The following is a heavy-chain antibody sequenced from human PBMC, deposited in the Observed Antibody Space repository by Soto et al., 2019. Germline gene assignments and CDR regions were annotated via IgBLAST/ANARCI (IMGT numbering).Heavy chain of an antibody. Sequence: GGSLRLSCAASGFTFTNAWMTWVRQAPGKGLEWVGHIKSKTDGGTTDYAAPVKGRFTISRDDSKNTAYLEMNSLKTEDTAVYYCITDENYYDSSGYYYRDYWGQGTLVTVSS. V-gene: IGHV3-15*01. D-gene: IGHD3-22*01. CDR3: ITDENYYDSSGYYYRDY. CDR1: GFTFTNAW. CDR2: IKSKTDGGTT. J-gene: IGHJ4*02.